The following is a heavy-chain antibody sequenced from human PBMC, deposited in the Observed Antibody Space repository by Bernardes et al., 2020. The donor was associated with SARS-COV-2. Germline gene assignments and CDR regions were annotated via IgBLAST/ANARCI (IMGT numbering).Heavy chain of an antibody. CDR2: IYYSGST. CDR1: GGSISSYY. Sequence: SEPLSLTCTVSGGSISSYYWSWIRQPPGKGLEWIGYIYYSGSTNYNPSLKSRVTISVDTSKNQFSLKLSSVTAADTAVYYCARGRGSYQPVDYWGQGTLVTVSS. D-gene: IGHD1-26*01. J-gene: IGHJ4*02. V-gene: IGHV4-59*01. CDR3: ARGRGSYQPVDY.